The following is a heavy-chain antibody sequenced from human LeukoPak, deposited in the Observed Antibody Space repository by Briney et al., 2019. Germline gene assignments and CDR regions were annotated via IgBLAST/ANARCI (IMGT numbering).Heavy chain of an antibody. V-gene: IGHV4-59*08. Sequence: SETLSLTCTVSGGSISSYYWSWIRQPPGKGLEWIGYIYYSGSTNYNPSLKSRVTISVDTSKDQFSLKLSSVTAADTAVYYCARLTGLYYYDSSGYYSWFDPWGRGTLVTVSS. CDR3: ARLTGLYYYDSSGYYSWFDP. D-gene: IGHD3-22*01. J-gene: IGHJ5*02. CDR2: IYYSGST. CDR1: GGSISSYY.